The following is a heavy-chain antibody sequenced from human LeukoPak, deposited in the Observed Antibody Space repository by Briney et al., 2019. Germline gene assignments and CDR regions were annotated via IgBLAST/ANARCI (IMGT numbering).Heavy chain of an antibody. CDR1: GFTFSSYW. D-gene: IGHD1-26*01. J-gene: IGHJ4*02. V-gene: IGHV3-74*01. CDR2: IASDGSST. Sequence: GGSLRLSCAASGFTFSSYWMNWVRQAPGKGLVWVSRIASDGSSTTYADSVKGRFSISRDNAKNTLYLQMNSLRVEDTAVYYCARDRAWDYLDSWDQGPLVTVSS. CDR3: ARDRAWDYLDS.